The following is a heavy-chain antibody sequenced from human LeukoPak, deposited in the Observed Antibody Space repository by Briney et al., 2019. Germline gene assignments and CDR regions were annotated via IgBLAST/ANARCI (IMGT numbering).Heavy chain of an antibody. CDR2: INPSGGST. CDR1: GYTFTSYA. V-gene: IGHV1-46*01. Sequence: GASVKVSCKASGYTFTSYAMNWVRQAPGQGLEWMGIINPSGGSTSYAQKFQGRVTMTRDMSTSTVYMELSSLRSEDTAVYYCARRGYYGSGSYPIDYWGQGTLVTVSS. CDR3: ARRGYYGSGSYPIDY. D-gene: IGHD3-10*01. J-gene: IGHJ4*02.